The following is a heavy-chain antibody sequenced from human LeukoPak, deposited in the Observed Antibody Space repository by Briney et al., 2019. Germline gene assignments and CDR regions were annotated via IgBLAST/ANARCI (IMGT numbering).Heavy chain of an antibody. Sequence: SETLSLTCTLSGRPISSCDDYWRWIPQPPGKGLEWSGYIYYSGSTFYNPSLKSRVTISVDTSKNQFSLKLSSVTAADTAVYYCAGYGDLQYFQHWGQGTLVAASS. V-gene: IGHV4-30-4*08. CDR2: IYYSGST. CDR1: GRPISSCDDY. J-gene: IGHJ1*01. CDR3: AGYGDLQYFQH. D-gene: IGHD4-17*01.